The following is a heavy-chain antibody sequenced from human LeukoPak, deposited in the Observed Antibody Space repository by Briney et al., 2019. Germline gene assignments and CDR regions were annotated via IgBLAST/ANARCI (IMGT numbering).Heavy chain of an antibody. V-gene: IGHV4-59*01. D-gene: IGHD3-10*01. Sequence: SETLSLTCTVSGGSISSYYWSWIRQPPGQGLEWIGYIYYSGSTNYNPSLKSRVTISVDTSKNQFSLKLSSVTAADTAVYYCARERYGSGSYYTDYWGQVTLVTVCS. J-gene: IGHJ4*02. CDR2: IYYSGST. CDR1: GGSISSYY. CDR3: ARERYGSGSYYTDY.